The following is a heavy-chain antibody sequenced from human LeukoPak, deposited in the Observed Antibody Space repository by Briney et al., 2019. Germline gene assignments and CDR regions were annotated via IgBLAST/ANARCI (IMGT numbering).Heavy chain of an antibody. CDR2: IYYSGST. CDR1: GGSVSSYY. J-gene: IGHJ4*02. CDR3: ARVIGYSGYDAFDY. Sequence: SETLSLTCTVSGGSVSSYYWSWIRQPPGKGLEWIGYIYYSGSTNYNPSLKSRVTISVDTSKNQFSLKLSSVTAADTAVYYCARVIGYSGYDAFDYWGQGTLVTVSS. V-gene: IGHV4-59*02. D-gene: IGHD5-12*01.